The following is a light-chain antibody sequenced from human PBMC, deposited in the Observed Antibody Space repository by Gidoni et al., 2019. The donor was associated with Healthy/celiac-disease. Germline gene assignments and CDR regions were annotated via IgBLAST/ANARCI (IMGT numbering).Light chain of an antibody. V-gene: IGLV2-23*01. J-gene: IGLJ2*01. CDR1: SSDVGSYNL. Sequence: QSALSQPASVSGSPGQSITISCTGTSSDVGSYNLVSCYQQHPGKAPKLMIYEGSKRPSGVSNRFSGYKSGNTASLTISGLQAEDEADYYCCSYAGSSSVVFGGGTKLTVL. CDR2: EGS. CDR3: CSYAGSSSVV.